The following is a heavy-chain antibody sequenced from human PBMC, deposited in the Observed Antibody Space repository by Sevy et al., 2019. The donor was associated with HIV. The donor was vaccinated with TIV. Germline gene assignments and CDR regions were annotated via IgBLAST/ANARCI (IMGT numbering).Heavy chain of an antibody. J-gene: IGHJ4*02. CDR3: YLPAAPAWPLGY. CDR1: GFTFSSYE. D-gene: IGHD2-2*01. V-gene: IGHV3-48*03. Sequence: GGSLRLSCAASGFTFSSYEMNWVRQAPGKGLEWVTYIRSSGSTIYYADSVKGRFTISRDNAKNSLYLQMNSLRAEDTAVYYCYLPAAPAWPLGYWGQGTLVTVSS. CDR2: IRSSGSTI.